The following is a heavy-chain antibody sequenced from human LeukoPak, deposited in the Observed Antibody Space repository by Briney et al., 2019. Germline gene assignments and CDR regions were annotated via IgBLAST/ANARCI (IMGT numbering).Heavy chain of an antibody. CDR1: GFTFSSYG. V-gene: IGHV3-33*01. CDR3: ARELIIAAAGLVDY. CDR2: IWYDGSNK. Sequence: GGSLRLSCAASGFTFSSYGMHWVRQAPGKGLEWVAVIWYDGSNKYYADSVKGRFTISRDNPKNTLYLQMNSLRAEDTAVYYCARELIIAAAGLVDYWGQGTLVTVSS. D-gene: IGHD6-13*01. J-gene: IGHJ4*02.